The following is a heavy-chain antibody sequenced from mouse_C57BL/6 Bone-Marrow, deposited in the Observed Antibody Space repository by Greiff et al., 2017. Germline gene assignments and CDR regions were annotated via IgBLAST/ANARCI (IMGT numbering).Heavy chain of an antibody. V-gene: IGHV1-18*01. Sequence: EVKLQESGPELVKPGASVKIPCKASGYTFTDYNMDWVKQSHGKSLEWIGDINPNNGGTIYNQKFKGKATLTVDKSSSTAYMELRSLTSEDTAVYYCARGRGTVPGAYWGQGTLVTVSA. CDR1: GYTFTDYN. J-gene: IGHJ3*01. D-gene: IGHD3-3*01. CDR2: INPNNGGT. CDR3: ARGRGTVPGAY.